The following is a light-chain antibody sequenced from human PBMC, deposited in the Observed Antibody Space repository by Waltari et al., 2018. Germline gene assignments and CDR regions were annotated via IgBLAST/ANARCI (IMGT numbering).Light chain of an antibody. J-gene: IGLJ2*01. Sequence: QSALTHLASVSGSPGQSITISCTGTSRDVGAYNYVFGYQQYPGKAPKLLIFDVSNRPSGVSNRFSGSKSGNTSSLTISGLQAEDEADYYCNSYTRANTRVFGGGTKLTVL. CDR3: NSYTRANTRV. V-gene: IGLV2-14*03. CDR2: DVS. CDR1: SRDVGAYNY.